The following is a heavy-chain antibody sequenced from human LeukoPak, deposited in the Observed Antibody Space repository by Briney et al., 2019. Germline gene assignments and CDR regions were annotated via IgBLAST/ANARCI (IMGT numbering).Heavy chain of an antibody. CDR2: ISSSGSST. V-gene: IGHV3-23*01. CDR1: RFTFSSYA. D-gene: IGHD6-6*01. Sequence: PGGSLRLSCAASRFTFSSYAMNWVRQAPGKGLEWVSAISSSGSSTYYAASVKGRFTISRDNSKNTLYLQMNSLRAADTAVYYRAKDRGQLVPKYIWFDPWGQGTLVTVSS. CDR3: AKDRGQLVPKYIWFDP. J-gene: IGHJ5*02.